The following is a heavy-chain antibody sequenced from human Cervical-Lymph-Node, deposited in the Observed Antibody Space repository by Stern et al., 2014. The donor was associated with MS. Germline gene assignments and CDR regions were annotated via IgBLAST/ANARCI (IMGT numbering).Heavy chain of an antibody. CDR3: ARSGYYGIDV. Sequence: QVQLQESGPGLVRPSETLSLTCTASGDSVSSEDYYWSWIRQSPGKDLEWIGYIYYRGRPNYNPYLKSRLTISIDTSKNQFSLKLISVTAADTAVYYCARSGYYGIDVWGQGTTVIVSS. J-gene: IGHJ6*02. D-gene: IGHD1-26*01. V-gene: IGHV4-61*08. CDR1: GDSVSSEDYY. CDR2: IYYRGRP.